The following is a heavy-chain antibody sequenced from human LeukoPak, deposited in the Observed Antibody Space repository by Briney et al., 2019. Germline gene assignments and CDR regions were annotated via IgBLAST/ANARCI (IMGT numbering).Heavy chain of an antibody. V-gene: IGHV3-23*01. CDR3: AKTPGDCTGGTCYSFDY. CDR2: ISGSGDNT. D-gene: IGHD2-15*01. CDR1: GFTFYTYA. Sequence: PGGSLRLSCAASGFTFYTYAMTWVRQAPGKGLEWVSSISGSGDNTYYADSVKGRFTVSRDNSKNTLYLQMNSLRAEDTAVYYCAKTPGDCTGGTCYSFDYWGQGSWSPSPQ. J-gene: IGHJ4*02.